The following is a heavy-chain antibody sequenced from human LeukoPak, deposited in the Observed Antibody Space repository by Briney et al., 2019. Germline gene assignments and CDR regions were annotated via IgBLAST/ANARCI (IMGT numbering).Heavy chain of an antibody. V-gene: IGHV4-38-2*01. D-gene: IGHD6-19*01. Sequence: PSETLSLTCAVSGYSISSGYYWGWIRQPPGKGLEWIGSIYHSGSTYYNPSLKSRVTISVDTSKNQFSLKLSSVTAADTAVYYWARQVGGSSGWYYYYYMDVWGKGTTVTVSS. CDR1: GYSISSGYY. CDR3: ARQVGGSSGWYYYYYMDV. CDR2: IYHSGST. J-gene: IGHJ6*03.